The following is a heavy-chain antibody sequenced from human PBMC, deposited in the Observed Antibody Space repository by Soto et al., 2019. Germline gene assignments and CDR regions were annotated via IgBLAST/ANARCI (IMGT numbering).Heavy chain of an antibody. CDR3: ARHRDGLLGDAFDI. CDR2: IYYSGSV. CDR1: SDSISRSHW. Sequence: ASETLSLTCAVSSDSISRSHWLTWVRQSPGKGLEWLGDIYYSGSVYYNPSLRSRISISMDKSKNQFSLKLSSVTAADTAVYYCARHRDGLLGDAFDIWGQGTMVTVSS. V-gene: IGHV4-4*02. J-gene: IGHJ3*02. D-gene: IGHD2-15*01.